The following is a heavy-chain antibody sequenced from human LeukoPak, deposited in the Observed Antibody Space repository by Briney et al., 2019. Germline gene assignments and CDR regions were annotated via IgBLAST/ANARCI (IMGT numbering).Heavy chain of an antibody. CDR1: GFSFSDYS. D-gene: IGHD6-19*01. V-gene: IGHV3-48*02. Sequence: GGSLRLSCAASGFSFSDYSMNWVRQAPGKGLEWVSYISSGTNTIYYADSVKGRFIISRDNTKNSLYLQMNSLRDEDTAVYYCARPITSGWTFPFDYWGQGIVVTVSS. CDR3: ARPITSGWTFPFDY. CDR2: ISSGTNTI. J-gene: IGHJ4*02.